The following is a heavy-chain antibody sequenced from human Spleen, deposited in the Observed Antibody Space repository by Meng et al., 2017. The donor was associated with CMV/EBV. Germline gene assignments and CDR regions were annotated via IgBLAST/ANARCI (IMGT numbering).Heavy chain of an antibody. Sequence: GGSLRLSCAASGFTFSNSDMNWVRQAPGKGLEWVSSISSSSSYIYYADSVKGRFTISRDNAKNSLYLQMNSLRAEDTAVYYCGVMTTVTTKPFDYWGQGTQVTVSS. D-gene: IGHD4-17*01. J-gene: IGHJ4*02. V-gene: IGHV3-21*01. CDR1: GFTFSNSD. CDR3: GVMTTVTTKPFDY. CDR2: ISSSSSYI.